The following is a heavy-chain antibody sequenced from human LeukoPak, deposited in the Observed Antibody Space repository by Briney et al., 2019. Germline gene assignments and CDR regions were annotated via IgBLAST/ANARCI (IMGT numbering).Heavy chain of an antibody. J-gene: IGHJ4*02. V-gene: IGHV1-69*02. CDR2: INPILGIA. CDR3: AHVDYYIDY. Sequence: GSSVKVSCKASGGTFSSYTISWVRQAPGQGLEWMGRINPILGIANYAQKFQGRVTITADKSTSTAYTELSSLRSEVTAVYYCAHVDYYIDYWGQGTLGTVSS. CDR1: GGTFSSYT. D-gene: IGHD3-10*01.